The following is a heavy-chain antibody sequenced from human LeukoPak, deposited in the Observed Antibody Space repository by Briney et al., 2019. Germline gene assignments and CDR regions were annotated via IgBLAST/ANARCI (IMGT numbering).Heavy chain of an antibody. V-gene: IGHV3-30*02. CDR1: GFTFSTYG. CDR2: IRYDGSNK. Sequence: GGSLRLSCAASGFTFSTYGMHWVRQAPGKGLEWLAFIRYDGSNKYYADSMKGRFTISRDNSKNTLYLQMNSLRAEDTAVYYCAKGQSNYDFWSGYDYWGQGTLVTVSS. D-gene: IGHD3-3*01. J-gene: IGHJ4*02. CDR3: AKGQSNYDFWSGYDY.